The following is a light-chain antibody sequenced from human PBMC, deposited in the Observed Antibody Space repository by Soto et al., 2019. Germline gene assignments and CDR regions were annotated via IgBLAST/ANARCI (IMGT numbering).Light chain of an antibody. V-gene: IGKV3-15*01. Sequence: EIVMTQSPATLSVSPGERATLSCRASQSVSSNLAWYQHKPGQAPRLLFFGASTRATGIPARFSGSGSGTEFALSISSLHFEDFAVYYCQQYNNYVTFGQGTRLQI. CDR3: QQYNNYVT. CDR1: QSVSSN. CDR2: GAS. J-gene: IGKJ5*01.